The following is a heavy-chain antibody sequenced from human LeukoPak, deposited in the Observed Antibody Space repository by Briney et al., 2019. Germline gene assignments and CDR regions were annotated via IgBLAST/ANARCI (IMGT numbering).Heavy chain of an antibody. Sequence: ASVKVSCKASGYTFTGYYMHWVRQAPGQGLEWMGWINPNSGGTNCAQKFQGRVTMTRDTSISTAYMELSRLRSDDTAVYYCARRVDYGSGSYRYYYYMDVWGKGTTVTVSS. CDR1: GYTFTGYY. V-gene: IGHV1-2*02. D-gene: IGHD3-10*01. CDR3: ARRVDYGSGSYRYYYYMDV. CDR2: INPNSGGT. J-gene: IGHJ6*03.